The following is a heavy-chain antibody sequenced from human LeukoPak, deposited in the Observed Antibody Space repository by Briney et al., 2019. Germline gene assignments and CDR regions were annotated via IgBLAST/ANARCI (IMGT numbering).Heavy chain of an antibody. Sequence: SETLSLTCTVSGGSISSYYWSWIRQSPGKGLEWVGYVYNSGDTGKNPSLKSRVTILLDTSKNQCSLKLSSVTAADTAVYYCARDMGAYFDYWGQGTLVTVSS. CDR1: GGSISSYY. CDR3: ARDMGAYFDY. J-gene: IGHJ4*02. CDR2: VYNSGDT. D-gene: IGHD3-16*01. V-gene: IGHV4-59*01.